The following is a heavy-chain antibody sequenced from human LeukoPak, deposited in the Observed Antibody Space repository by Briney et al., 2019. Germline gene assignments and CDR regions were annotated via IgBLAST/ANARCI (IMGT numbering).Heavy chain of an antibody. CDR1: GGSISSYY. CDR3: ARHVGATPAYFDY. V-gene: IGHV4-59*08. J-gene: IGHJ4*02. CDR2: IYYSGST. Sequence: SETLSPTCTVSGGSISSYYWSWIRQPPGKGLEWIGYIYYSGSTNYNPSLKSRVTISVDTSKNQFSLKLSSVTAADTAVYYCARHVGATPAYFDYWGQGTLVTVSS. D-gene: IGHD1-26*01.